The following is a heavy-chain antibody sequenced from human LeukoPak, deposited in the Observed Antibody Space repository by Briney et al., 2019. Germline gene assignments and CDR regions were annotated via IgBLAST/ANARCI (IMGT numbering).Heavy chain of an antibody. CDR3: ASGATVTTDGWFDP. CDR1: GGTFSSYA. Sequence: ASVKVSCKASGGTFSSYAISWVRQAPGQGLEWMGGIIPIFGTANYAQKLQGRVTITTDESTSTAYMELSSLRSEDTAVYYCASGATVTTDGWFDPWGQGTLVTVSS. J-gene: IGHJ5*02. CDR2: IIPIFGTA. V-gene: IGHV1-69*05. D-gene: IGHD4-17*01.